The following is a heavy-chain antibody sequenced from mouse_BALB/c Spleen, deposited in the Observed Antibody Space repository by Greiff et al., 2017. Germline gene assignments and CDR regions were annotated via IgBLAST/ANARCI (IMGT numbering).Heavy chain of an antibody. CDR1: GYTFTSYY. D-gene: IGHD2-4*01. J-gene: IGHJ3*01. CDR3: TREPALYYDYAWFAD. V-gene: IGHV1S81*02. Sequence: QVQLQQSGAELVKPGASVKLSCKASGYTFTSYYMYWVKQRPGQGLEWIGEINPSNGGTNFNEKFKSKATLTVDKSSSTAYMQLSSLTSEDSAVYYCTREPALYYDYAWFADWGQGTLVTVSA. CDR2: INPSNGGT.